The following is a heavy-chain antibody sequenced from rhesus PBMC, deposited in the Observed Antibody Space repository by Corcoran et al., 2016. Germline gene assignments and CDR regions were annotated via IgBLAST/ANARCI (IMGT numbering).Heavy chain of an antibody. J-gene: IGHJ4*01. CDR3: ARASNGFDY. CDR1: GFTFSDHY. V-gene: IGHV3-110*01. Sequence: EVQLLESGGGLVQPGGSLRLSCVASGFTFSDHYMDWGRQAPGKGLEGVSSISGSSSTTLYPDSVKGRFTISRDNAKNTVYLQMNSLRAEDTAVYYCARASNGFDYWGQGVLVTVS. D-gene: IGHD2-2*01. CDR2: ISGSSSTT.